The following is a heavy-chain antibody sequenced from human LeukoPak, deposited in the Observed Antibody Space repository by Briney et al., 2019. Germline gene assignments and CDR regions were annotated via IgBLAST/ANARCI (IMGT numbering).Heavy chain of an antibody. CDR2: ISSSSSTI. CDR3: ARGLRGYSGYDSD. Sequence: GGSLRLSCAASGFTFSSYSMNWVRQAPGKGLEWVSYISSSSSTIYYADSVKGRFTISRDNAKNSLYLQMNSLRAEDTAVYYCARGLRGYSGYDSDWGQGTLVTVSS. J-gene: IGHJ4*02. D-gene: IGHD5-12*01. V-gene: IGHV3-48*04. CDR1: GFTFSSYS.